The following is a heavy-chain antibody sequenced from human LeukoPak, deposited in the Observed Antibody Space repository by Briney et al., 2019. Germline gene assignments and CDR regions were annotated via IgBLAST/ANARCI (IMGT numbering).Heavy chain of an antibody. CDR2: INTDGSST. CDR1: GFPFSNYW. V-gene: IGHV3-74*01. CDR3: ARDLDGYRSGNGA. D-gene: IGHD5-12*01. J-gene: IGHJ5*02. Sequence: GGSLRLSCAASGFPFSNYWMYWVRHAPGKGLVWVSRINTDGSSTDYADSVKGRFTISRDNAKNTLYLQMNSLRAEDTAVYYCARDLDGYRSGNGAWGQGTLVTVSS.